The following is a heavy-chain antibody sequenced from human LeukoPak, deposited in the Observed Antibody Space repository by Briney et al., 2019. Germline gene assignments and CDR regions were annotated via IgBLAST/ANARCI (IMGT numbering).Heavy chain of an antibody. D-gene: IGHD7-27*01. CDR2: IIPIFGTA. V-gene: IGHV1-69*13. Sequence: SVKVSCKASGCTLSSYAMSWVRQAPGQGREWMGGIIPIFGTANYPQKFQGRVTITADEPTSKAYKDLSSLRSEHTAVYYCARVVLGISGHLHYWRQGTMVTVPP. CDR1: GCTLSSYA. J-gene: IGHJ4*02. CDR3: ARVVLGISGHLHY.